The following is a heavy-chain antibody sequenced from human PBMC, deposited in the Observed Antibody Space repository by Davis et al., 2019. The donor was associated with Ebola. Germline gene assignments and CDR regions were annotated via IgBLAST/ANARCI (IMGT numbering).Heavy chain of an antibody. V-gene: IGHV4-30-4*01. J-gene: IGHJ5*02. D-gene: IGHD4-17*01. CDR2: IYYSGST. Sequence: SETLSLTCTVSGGSISSGDYYWSWIRQPPGKGLAWIGYIYYSGSTYYNPSLKSRVTISVDTSNNQFSLKLSSVTAADTAVYYCARLTSTVTTSWFDPWGQGTLVTVSS. CDR3: ARLTSTVTTSWFDP. CDR1: GGSISSGDYY.